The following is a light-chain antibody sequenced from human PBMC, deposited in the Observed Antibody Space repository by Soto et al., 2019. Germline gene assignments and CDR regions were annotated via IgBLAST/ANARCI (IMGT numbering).Light chain of an antibody. CDR1: QSLLYSVNNENY. J-gene: IGKJ1*01. V-gene: IGKV4-1*01. Sequence: IVMTQSPDSLAVSLGERATINCKSSQSLLYSVNNENYLSWFQQKPGQPPKLIIFWASNRESGVPDRFSGSGSETDFTLTIISLQAEDVAVYYCQQSYGPPWTFGQGTRVEIK. CDR2: WAS. CDR3: QQSYGPPWT.